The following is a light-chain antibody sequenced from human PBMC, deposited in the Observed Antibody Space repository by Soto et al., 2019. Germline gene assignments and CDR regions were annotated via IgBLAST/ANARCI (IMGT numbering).Light chain of an antibody. CDR2: DVT. Sequence: QSALTQPRSVSGSPGQSVTISCTGTGSDVGGYNYVSWYQQYPDKAPKVMIYDVTKRPAGVPDRFSGSKSGNTASLTISGLQADDEADYYCCSYAGSYTYVFGPGTKLTVL. CDR1: GSDVGGYNY. J-gene: IGLJ1*01. CDR3: CSYAGSYTYV. V-gene: IGLV2-11*01.